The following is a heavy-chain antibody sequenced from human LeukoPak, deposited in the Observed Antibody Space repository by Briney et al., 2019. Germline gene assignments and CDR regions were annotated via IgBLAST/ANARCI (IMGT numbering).Heavy chain of an antibody. CDR1: GFTFSSHG. J-gene: IGHJ4*02. D-gene: IGHD2-2*01. CDR2: IRSSGGST. Sequence: GGSLRLSCAASGFTFSSHGMNWVRQAPGKGLEWVPVIRSSGGSTFYADSVKGRFTISRDNSKDTLYLQMNSLRAEDTAVYYCAKSHRGHCSTTTCDDEGDYWGQGTLVTVSS. CDR3: AKSHRGHCSTTTCDDEGDY. V-gene: IGHV3-23*01.